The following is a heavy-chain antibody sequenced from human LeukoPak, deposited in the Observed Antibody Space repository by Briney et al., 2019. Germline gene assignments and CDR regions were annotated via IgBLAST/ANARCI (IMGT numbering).Heavy chain of an antibody. J-gene: IGHJ5*02. CDR2: IKEDGGEQ. V-gene: IGHV3-7*01. D-gene: IGHD6-19*01. CDR1: GFTFSSYW. Sequence: GGSLRLSCAASGFTFSSYWMTWVRLAPGKGLEWVANIKEDGGEQYSVDSVKGRFTISRDNAKNSLYLQMNSLRAEDTAVYYCAREASGWYRGGWFDPWGQGTLVTVSS. CDR3: AREASGWYRGGWFDP.